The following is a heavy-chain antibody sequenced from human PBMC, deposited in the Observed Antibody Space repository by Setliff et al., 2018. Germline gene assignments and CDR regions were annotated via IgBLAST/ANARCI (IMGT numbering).Heavy chain of an antibody. CDR2: INHSGST. V-gene: IGHV4-34*01. CDR1: GGSFSTYY. D-gene: IGHD3-3*01. Sequence: LPETLSLTCAVYGGSFSTYYWIWIRQPPGKGLEWIGEINHSGSTNYNPSLKSRVTISVDTSKNQVSLKLSSVTAADTAVYHCARGKTFFGAFIRAFDIWGQGRMVTVSS. CDR3: ARGKTFFGAFIRAFDI. J-gene: IGHJ3*02.